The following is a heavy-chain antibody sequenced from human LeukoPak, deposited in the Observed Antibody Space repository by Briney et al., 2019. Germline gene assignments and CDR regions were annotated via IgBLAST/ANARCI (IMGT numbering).Heavy chain of an antibody. J-gene: IGHJ4*02. CDR3: ARMGIAAVGAYYFDY. D-gene: IGHD6-13*01. CDR1: GFTFSDYY. Sequence: VGSLRLARAASGFTFSDYYMSWIRQAPGQGLEWVSYISRNSYTNYADSVKGRFTISRDNVKNSLYLQMASLRAEDTAVYYCARMGIAAVGAYYFDYWGQGTLVAVSS. CDR2: ISRNSYT. V-gene: IGHV3-11*06.